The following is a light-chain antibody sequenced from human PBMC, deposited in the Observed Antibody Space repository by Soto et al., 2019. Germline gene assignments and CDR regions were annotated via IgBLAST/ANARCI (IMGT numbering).Light chain of an antibody. CDR1: QGITYY. CDR2: AAS. CDR3: QNYNSAPLT. J-gene: IGKJ4*01. V-gene: IGKV1-27*01. Sequence: DIQMTQSPSSLSASVGDRVTITCRASQGITYYLAWYQQKPGKVPKLLIYAASTLQTGVPSRFSGGGSGADITLTISSLPPEDVATYYCQNYNSAPLTFGRRTKVEIK.